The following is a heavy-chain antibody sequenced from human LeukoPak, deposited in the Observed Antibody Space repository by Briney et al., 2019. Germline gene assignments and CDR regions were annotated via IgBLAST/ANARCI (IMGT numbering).Heavy chain of an antibody. V-gene: IGHV3-48*01. J-gene: IGHJ4*02. CDR1: GFTFSTYS. D-gene: IGHD1-26*01. CDR2: ISNSSRTI. Sequence: GGSLRLSCAASGFTFSTYSMNWVRQAPGKGLEWVSYISNSSRTIYYADSVKGRFTISRDNAKNSLYLQMNSLRAEDTAVYYCAKGGARLHSYYFDYWGQGTLVTVSS. CDR3: AKGGARLHSYYFDY.